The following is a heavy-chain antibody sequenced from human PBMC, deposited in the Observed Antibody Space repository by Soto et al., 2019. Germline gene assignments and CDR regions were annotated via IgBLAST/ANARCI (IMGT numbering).Heavy chain of an antibody. CDR2: IYYTGST. Sequence: QVQLQESGPGLVKTSETLSLTCTVSGGSMSSYYRSWIRQPPGKGLEWIAYIYYTGSTNYNPSLKSRVTISVNTSKNQFSLKLSSVTAADTAVYFCARHVVPAASVTFDIWGQGTMVTVSS. D-gene: IGHD2-2*01. CDR3: ARHVVPAASVTFDI. CDR1: GGSMSSYY. V-gene: IGHV4-59*08. J-gene: IGHJ3*02.